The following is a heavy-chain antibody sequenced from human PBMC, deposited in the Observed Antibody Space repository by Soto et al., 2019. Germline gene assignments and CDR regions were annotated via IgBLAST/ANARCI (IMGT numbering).Heavy chain of an antibody. V-gene: IGHV1-69*08. CDR3: YGWLKTRNDY. D-gene: IGHD2-8*02. CDR2: IIPILKTA. Sequence: QVQLVQSAAEVKKPGSSVKVSCKASGDILSSYSITWVRQAPGQGLEWLGRIIPILKTANYAQKFQGRVTIPADKSTNTTYMELSSLRSEDTAIYYCYGWLKTRNDYWGQGTLVTVSS. CDR1: GDILSSYS. J-gene: IGHJ4*02.